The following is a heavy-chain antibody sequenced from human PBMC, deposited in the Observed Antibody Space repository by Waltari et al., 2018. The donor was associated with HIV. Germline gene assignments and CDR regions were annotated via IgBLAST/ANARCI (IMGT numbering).Heavy chain of an antibody. V-gene: IGHV3-23*04. Sequence: EVKLVESGGGLVTPGGALRPPCTASGFARRRSVLSWVRQAPGMGLEWVSTISGSDGNTYYPDSVQGRFTISRDNSKNTLFLQLNSLRAEDTAVYYCAILIAAAGDFDYWGQGTLVTVSS. J-gene: IGHJ4*02. D-gene: IGHD6-13*01. CDR2: ISGSDGNT. CDR1: GFARRRSV. CDR3: AILIAAAGDFDY.